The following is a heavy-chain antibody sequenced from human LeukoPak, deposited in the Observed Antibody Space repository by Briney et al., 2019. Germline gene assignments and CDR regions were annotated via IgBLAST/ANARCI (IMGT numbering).Heavy chain of an antibody. J-gene: IGHJ4*02. CDR2: ISGSGGST. D-gene: IGHD3-10*01. CDR3: AKVGGSGSYYRLYFDY. CDR1: GFTFSSYA. V-gene: IGHV3-23*01. Sequence: HGGSLRLSCAASGFTFSSYAMTWVRQAPGKGLEGVSGISGSGGSTYYADSVKGRFTISRDNSKNTLYLQMNSLRAEDTAVYYCAKVGGSGSYYRLYFDYWGQGTLVTVSS.